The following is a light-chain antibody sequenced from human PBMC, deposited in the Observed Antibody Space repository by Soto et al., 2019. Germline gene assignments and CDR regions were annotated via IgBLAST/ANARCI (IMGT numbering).Light chain of an antibody. J-gene: IGKJ2*01. CDR1: QAIRNQ. Sequence: DIQMTQSPSTLSASVGDTVTITCRASQAIRNQLDWFQQKPGKAPKCLIYDASRLHSGVPSKFSGSGSGTYFTLTISSLQAEDVAIYYCQQFSSPPRFPFGQGTKLEIK. CDR3: QQFSSPPRFP. V-gene: IGKV1-16*02. CDR2: DAS.